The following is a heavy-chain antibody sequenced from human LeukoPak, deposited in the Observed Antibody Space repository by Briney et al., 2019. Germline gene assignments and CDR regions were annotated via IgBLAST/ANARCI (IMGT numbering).Heavy chain of an antibody. CDR2: ISSSGSTI. CDR1: GFTFSDYY. CDR3: ARSTHTAMYYFDY. J-gene: IGHJ4*02. V-gene: IGHV3-11*04. Sequence: GGSLRLSCAASGFTFSDYYMSWIRQAPGKGLEWVSYISSSGSTIYYADSVKGRFTISRDNAKNSLYLQMNSLRAEDTAVYYCARSTHTAMYYFDYWGQGTLVTVSS. D-gene: IGHD5-18*01.